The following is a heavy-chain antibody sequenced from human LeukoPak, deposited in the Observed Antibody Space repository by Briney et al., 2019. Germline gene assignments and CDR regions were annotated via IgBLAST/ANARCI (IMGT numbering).Heavy chain of an antibody. CDR1: GFTFSDYY. CDR2: ISTSSSYT. Sequence: PGGSLRLSCAASGFTFSDYYMTWIRQAPGKGLEWVSYISTSSSYTNYADSAKGRFTISRDNAKNSLYLQMNSLRADDTAVYYCARVGGITMVRGVIPPGGFDPWGQGTLVTVSS. J-gene: IGHJ5*02. CDR3: ARVGGITMVRGVIPPGGFDP. V-gene: IGHV3-11*05. D-gene: IGHD3-10*01.